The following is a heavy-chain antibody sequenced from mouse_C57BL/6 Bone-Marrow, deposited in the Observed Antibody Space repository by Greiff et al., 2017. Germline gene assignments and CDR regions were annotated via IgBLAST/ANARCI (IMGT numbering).Heavy chain of an antibody. V-gene: IGHV5-17*01. CDR3: ARGTFYYYGSSYLLYYAMDY. CDR1: GFTFSDYG. CDR2: ISSGSSTI. Sequence: EVKLVESGGGLVKPGGSLKLSCAASGFTFSDYGMHWVRQAPEKGLEWVAYISSGSSTIYYADTVKGRFTISRDNAKNTLFLQMTSLRSEDTAKYYCARGTFYYYGSSYLLYYAMDYWGQGTSVTVSS. D-gene: IGHD1-1*01. J-gene: IGHJ4*01.